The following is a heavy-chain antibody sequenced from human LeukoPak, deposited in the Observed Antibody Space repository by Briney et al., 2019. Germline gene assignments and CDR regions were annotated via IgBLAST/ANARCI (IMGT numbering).Heavy chain of an antibody. D-gene: IGHD3-22*01. J-gene: IGHJ5*02. CDR1: GFTFSNAW. V-gene: IGHV3-15*01. CDR2: IKSKTDGGTT. Sequence: NPGGSLRLSCAASGFTFSNAWMSWVRQAPGKGLEWVGRIKSKTDGGTTDYAAPVKGRFTISRDDSKNTLYLQMNSLKTEDTAVYYCTTQSAITMIVASSVDPWGQGTLVTVSS. CDR3: TTQSAITMIVASSVDP.